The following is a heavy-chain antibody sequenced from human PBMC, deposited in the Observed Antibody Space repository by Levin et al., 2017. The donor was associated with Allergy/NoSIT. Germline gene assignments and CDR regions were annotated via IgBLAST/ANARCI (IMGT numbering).Heavy chain of an antibody. D-gene: IGHD3-9*01. J-gene: IGHJ3*02. V-gene: IGHV3-73*01. CDR3: TRIEGDSGYCLDI. CDR2: IRSRANSYAT. CDR1: GFTFSGSA. Sequence: GESLKISCATSGFTFSGSAMHWVRQASGKGLEWIGRIRSRANSYATAYAASVDGRFTISRDDSKNMAYLQMNSLKSDDTAVYYCTRIEGDSGYCLDIWGQGTMVTVSS.